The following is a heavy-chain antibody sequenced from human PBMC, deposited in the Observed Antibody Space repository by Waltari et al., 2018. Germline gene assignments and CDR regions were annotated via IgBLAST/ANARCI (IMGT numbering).Heavy chain of an antibody. CDR2: IIPIFGTA. V-gene: IGHV1-69*01. Sequence: QVQLVQSGAEVKKPGSSVKVSCKASGGTFSSYAISWVRQAPGQGLEWMGGIIPIFGTANYAQKFQGRVTITADESTSTAYMELSSLRSEDTAVYYCARTTNYCSSTSCYYDGMDVWGQGTTVAVSS. CDR3: ARTTNYCSSTSCYYDGMDV. J-gene: IGHJ6*02. CDR1: GGTFSSYA. D-gene: IGHD2-2*01.